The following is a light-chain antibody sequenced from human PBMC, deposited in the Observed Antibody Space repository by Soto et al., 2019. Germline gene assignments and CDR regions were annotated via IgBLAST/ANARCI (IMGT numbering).Light chain of an antibody. CDR3: QQYGSSPRT. V-gene: IGKV3-20*01. Sequence: EIVMTQCPATLSVCPGERATLSCRASQSVSSYLAWYQQKPGQAPRLLMYGASSRATGIPERFSGSGSGTDFTLTISRLEPEDFAVYYCQQYGSSPRTFSQGTK. CDR2: GAS. CDR1: QSVSSY. J-gene: IGKJ1*01.